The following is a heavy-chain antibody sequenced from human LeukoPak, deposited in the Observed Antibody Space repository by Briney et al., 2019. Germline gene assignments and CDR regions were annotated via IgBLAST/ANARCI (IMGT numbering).Heavy chain of an antibody. J-gene: IGHJ4*02. CDR1: GFNFSIYG. CDR3: VKDQGECPGSRCYLRFLEY. V-gene: IGHV3-30*02. Sequence: GGSLRLSCAASGFNFSIYGMHWVRQAPGKGLEWVTFVRYDESATVYADSVEGRFTISRDNPKNTVYLQMNSLRFEDTALYFCVKDQGECPGSRCYLRFLEYWGQGTLVIVSS. CDR2: VRYDESAT. D-gene: IGHD3-3*01.